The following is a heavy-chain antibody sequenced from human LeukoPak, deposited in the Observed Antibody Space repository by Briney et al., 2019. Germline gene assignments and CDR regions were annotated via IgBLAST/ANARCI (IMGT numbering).Heavy chain of an antibody. Sequence: GGSLRLSCAASGFTFNIYGMNWVRQAPGKGPEWVSYISHDSGTIYYAASVMGRFTMSRDNAKNSLFLQMNSLRAEDTAVYYCARATRNGYDYWGRGTLVTVSS. V-gene: IGHV3-48*04. CDR3: ARATRNGYDY. CDR1: GFTFNIYG. J-gene: IGHJ4*02. D-gene: IGHD5-24*01. CDR2: ISHDSGTI.